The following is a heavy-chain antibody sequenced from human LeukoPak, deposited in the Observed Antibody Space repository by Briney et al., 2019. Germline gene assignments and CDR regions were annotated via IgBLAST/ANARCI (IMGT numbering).Heavy chain of an antibody. Sequence: GGSLRLSCAASGFTFSSYAMSWVRQAPGKGLEWVSAISGSGGTTQYADSVKGRFTISRDNAKNSLYLQMNSLRADDTAVYYCARSGSHDYWGQGTLGTVSS. J-gene: IGHJ4*02. CDR1: GFTFSSYA. CDR3: ARSGSHDY. D-gene: IGHD2-15*01. V-gene: IGHV3-23*01. CDR2: ISGSGGTT.